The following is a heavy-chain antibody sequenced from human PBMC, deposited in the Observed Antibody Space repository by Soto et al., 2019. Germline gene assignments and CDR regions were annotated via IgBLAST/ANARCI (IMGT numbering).Heavy chain of an antibody. J-gene: IGHJ4*02. CDR1: GFSLTTNGLG. V-gene: IGHV2-5*02. Sequence: QITLKESGPALVKPTQTLTLTCTFTGFSLTTNGLGVGWIRQPPGKALEWLALIYWDDDKRYNSSLRSRVTITKDHSKNQVVLTMTNKDPVDSATFFGAHSRTDTFNWYGGNFAHWGQGALVTVAS. CDR2: IYWDDDK. CDR3: AHSRTDTFNWYGGNFAH. D-gene: IGHD3-16*01.